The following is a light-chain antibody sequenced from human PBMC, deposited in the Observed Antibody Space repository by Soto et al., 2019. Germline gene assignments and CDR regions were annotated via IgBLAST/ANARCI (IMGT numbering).Light chain of an antibody. J-gene: IGLJ1*01. CDR1: SSDVGGYDY. CDR2: EVS. V-gene: IGLV2-8*01. CDR3: RSYAGSKIFYV. Sequence: QSALTQPPSASGSPGQSVTISCTGTSSDVGGYDYVSWYQQHPGKAPKLMIYEVSKRPSGVPDRFSGSKSGNTASLTVSGLHAADEPDYPSRSYAGSKIFYVFGTGTKVTVL.